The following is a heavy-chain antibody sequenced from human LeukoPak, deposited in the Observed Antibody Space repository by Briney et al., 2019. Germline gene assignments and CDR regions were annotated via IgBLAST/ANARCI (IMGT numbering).Heavy chain of an antibody. V-gene: IGHV1-2*02. CDR3: ARALLWFGECLDY. CDR2: INPNSGGT. J-gene: IGHJ4*02. D-gene: IGHD3-10*01. CDR1: GYTFTGYY. Sequence: ASVKVSCKASGYTFTGYYMHWVRQAPGQGLEWMGWINPNSGGTNYAQKFQGRVTMTRDTSISTAYMELSRLRSDDTAVYYCARALLWFGECLDYWGQGTLVTVSS.